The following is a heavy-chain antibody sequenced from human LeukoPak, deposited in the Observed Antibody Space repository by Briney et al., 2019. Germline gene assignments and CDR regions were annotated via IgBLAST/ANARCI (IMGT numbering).Heavy chain of an antibody. CDR3: ASGSTNRYGDYGY. V-gene: IGHV4-31*03. J-gene: IGHJ4*02. Sequence: PSETLSLTCTVSGGSISGSSYYWGWIRQPPGKGLEWIGYIYYSGSTYYNPSLKSRVTISVDTSKNQFSLKLSSVTAADTAVYYCASGSTNRYGDYGYWGQGTLVTVSS. CDR1: GGSISGSSYY. D-gene: IGHD4-17*01. CDR2: IYYSGST.